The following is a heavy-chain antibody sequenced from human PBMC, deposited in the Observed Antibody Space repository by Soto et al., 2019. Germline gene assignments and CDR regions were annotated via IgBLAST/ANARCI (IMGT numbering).Heavy chain of an antibody. CDR2: ISYDGSNK. D-gene: IGHD2-15*01. J-gene: IGHJ4*02. CDR3: ATRNYCSGGSCYSGY. V-gene: IGHV3-30*03. Sequence: QVQLVESGGGVVQPGRSLRLSCAASGFTFSSYGMHWVRQAPGKGLEWVAVISYDGSNKYYADSVKGRFTISRDNSKNTLYLQMNSLRAEDTAVYYCATRNYCSGGSCYSGYWGQGTLVTVSS. CDR1: GFTFSSYG.